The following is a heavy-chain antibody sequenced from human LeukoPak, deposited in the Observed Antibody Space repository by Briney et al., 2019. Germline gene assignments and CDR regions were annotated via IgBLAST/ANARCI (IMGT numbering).Heavy chain of an antibody. V-gene: IGHV1-69*13. J-gene: IGHJ4*02. Sequence: AASVKVSCKASGGTFSSYAIGWVRQAPGQGLEWMGGIIPIFGTANYAQKFQGRVTITADESTSTAYMELSSLRSEDTAVYYCAREIRGSGSYFDYWGQGTLVTVSS. CDR1: GGTFSSYA. D-gene: IGHD3-10*01. CDR3: AREIRGSGSYFDY. CDR2: IIPIFGTA.